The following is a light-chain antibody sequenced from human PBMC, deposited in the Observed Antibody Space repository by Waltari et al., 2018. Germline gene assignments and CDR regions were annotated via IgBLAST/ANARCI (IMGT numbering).Light chain of an antibody. CDR3: SSQSSNNVVL. J-gene: IGLJ3*02. Sequence: QSALTQPASVSGSPGQSITIPCTGISSDVGSYNSVSWYQAHPGQGPKVIIYDVSDRPSGVSARFSGSKSGNTASLTISGLQAEDEADYYCSSQSSNNVVLFGGGTKVTVL. CDR2: DVS. CDR1: SSDVGSYNS. V-gene: IGLV2-14*03.